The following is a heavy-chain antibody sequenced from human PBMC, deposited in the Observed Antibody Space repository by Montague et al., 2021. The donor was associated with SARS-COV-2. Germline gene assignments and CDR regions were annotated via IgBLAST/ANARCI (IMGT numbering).Heavy chain of an antibody. V-gene: IGHV3-7*01. CDR1: GDSISSSSYY. Sequence: ETLSLTCTVSGDSISSSSYYWGWIRQPPGKGLEWMANIKHDESEKYYVDSVKGRFTISRDNAKNSLYLQVNSLRAEDTAVYYCARATLYMDVWGKGTTVTVSS. CDR3: ARATLYMDV. J-gene: IGHJ6*03. CDR2: IKHDESEK.